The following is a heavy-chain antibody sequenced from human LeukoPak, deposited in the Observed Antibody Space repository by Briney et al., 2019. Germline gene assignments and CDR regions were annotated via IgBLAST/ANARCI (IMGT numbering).Heavy chain of an antibody. CDR1: GFTFSSYE. J-gene: IGHJ4*02. CDR3: ARRPYYSAGFDY. V-gene: IGHV3-48*03. D-gene: IGHD3-10*01. Sequence: GGSLRLSCAASGFTFSSYEMNWVRQAPGKGLEWVSYISSSGSIIYYADSVKGRFTISRDNAKKSLYLQMNSLRAEDTAVYYCARRPYYSAGFDYWGQGTLVTVSS. CDR2: ISSSGSII.